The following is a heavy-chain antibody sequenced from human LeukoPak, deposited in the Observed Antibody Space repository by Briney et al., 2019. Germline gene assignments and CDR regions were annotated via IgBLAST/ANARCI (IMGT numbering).Heavy chain of an antibody. Sequence: SQTLSLTCTVSGGSLSSGSYYWSWIRQPAGKGLEWIGRIYTSGSTNYNPSLKSRVTISVDTSKNQFSLKLSSVTAADTAVYYCARHPGSHCSTATCYTGGVFDYWGQGTLVTVSS. CDR3: ARHPGSHCSTATCYTGGVFDY. D-gene: IGHD2-2*01. J-gene: IGHJ4*02. V-gene: IGHV4-61*02. CDR1: GGSLSSGSYY. CDR2: IYTSGST.